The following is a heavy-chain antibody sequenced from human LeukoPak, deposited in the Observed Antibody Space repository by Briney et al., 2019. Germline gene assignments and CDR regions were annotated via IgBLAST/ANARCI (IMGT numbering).Heavy chain of an antibody. CDR3: AREGDSSGYYYWYFDL. V-gene: IGHV4-30-2*01. CDR2: IYHSGST. CDR1: GGSINSGGYS. D-gene: IGHD3-22*01. Sequence: SETLSLTCAVSGGSINSGGYSWSWIRQPPGKGLEWIGYIYHSGSTYYNPSLKSRVTISVDRSKNQFSLKLSSVTAADTAVYYCAREGDSSGYYYWYFDLWGRGTLVTVSS. J-gene: IGHJ2*01.